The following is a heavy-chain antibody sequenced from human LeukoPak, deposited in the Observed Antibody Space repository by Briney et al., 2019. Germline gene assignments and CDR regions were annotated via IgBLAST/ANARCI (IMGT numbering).Heavy chain of an antibody. CDR2: INPNSGGT. D-gene: IGHD4-17*01. Sequence: ASVKVSCKASGYTFTGYYMHWVRQAPGQGLEWMGWINPNSGGTNYAQKLQGRVTMTTDTSTSTAYMELRSLRSDDTAVYYCARDLATYGDANWFDPWGQGTLVTVSS. CDR1: GYTFTGYY. V-gene: IGHV1-2*02. J-gene: IGHJ5*02. CDR3: ARDLATYGDANWFDP.